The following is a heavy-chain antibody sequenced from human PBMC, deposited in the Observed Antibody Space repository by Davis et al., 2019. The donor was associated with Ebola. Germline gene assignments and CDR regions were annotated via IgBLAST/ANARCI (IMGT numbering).Heavy chain of an antibody. D-gene: IGHD2-8*02. Sequence: GESLKISCKGSGYSFTSYWISWVRQMPGKGLEWMGRIDPSDSYTNYSPSFRGQVTISADKSIKTAFLQWGSLKASDTALYYCASLRRTITGMDDAFDMWGQGTMVTVSS. J-gene: IGHJ3*02. CDR2: IDPSDSYT. CDR1: GYSFTSYW. CDR3: ASLRRTITGMDDAFDM. V-gene: IGHV5-10-1*04.